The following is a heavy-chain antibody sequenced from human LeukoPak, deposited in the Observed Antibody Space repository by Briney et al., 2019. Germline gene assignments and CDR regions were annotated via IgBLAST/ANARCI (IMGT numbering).Heavy chain of an antibody. D-gene: IGHD3-10*01. CDR3: ARLAYGSGSYHY. Sequence: NPSETLSLTCAVYGGSFSGYYWSWIRQPPGKGLEWIGEINHSGSTNYNPSLKSRVTISVDTSKNQFSLKLSSVTAADTAVYYCARLAYGSGSYHYWGQATLVTVSS. V-gene: IGHV4-34*01. CDR1: GGSFSGYY. CDR2: INHSGST. J-gene: IGHJ4*02.